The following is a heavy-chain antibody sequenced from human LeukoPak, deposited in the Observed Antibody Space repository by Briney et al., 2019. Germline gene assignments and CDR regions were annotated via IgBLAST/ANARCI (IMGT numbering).Heavy chain of an antibody. V-gene: IGHV4-59*01. J-gene: IGHJ4*02. CDR3: ARGRYSYGSKTTIDF. CDR2: IYYSGST. D-gene: IGHD5-18*01. Sequence: SETLSLTCTVSGGSLSRYYWTWIRQPPGKGLESIGYIYYSGSTSYSPSLKSRVTISVDTSKNQFSLKMSSVTAADTAVYYCARGRYSYGSKTTIDFWGQGTLVTVPS. CDR1: GGSLSRYY.